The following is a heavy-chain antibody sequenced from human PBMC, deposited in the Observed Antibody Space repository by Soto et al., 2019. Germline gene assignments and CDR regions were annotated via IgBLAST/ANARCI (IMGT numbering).Heavy chain of an antibody. Sequence: EVQLVESGGGLVQPGRSLRLSCEASGFMFDDYAMYWVRQAPGKGLEWVSGISWHSNSIVYADSVKGRFTISRDNAKNSLYLQMNSLKPEDTALYYCANSQSSASRPVDYWGQVTLVTVSS. D-gene: IGHD3-22*01. CDR1: GFMFDDYA. V-gene: IGHV3-9*01. CDR2: ISWHSNSI. CDR3: ANSQSSASRPVDY. J-gene: IGHJ4*02.